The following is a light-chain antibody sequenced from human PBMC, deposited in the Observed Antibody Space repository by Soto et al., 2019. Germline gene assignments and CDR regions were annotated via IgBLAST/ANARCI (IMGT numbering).Light chain of an antibody. CDR1: SSDVGDYNY. Sequence: QSVLTQPPSASGSPGQSVTISCTGTSSDVGDYNYVSWYQQHPGKAPKLMIYEVSKRPSGVPDRFSGSKSGNTASLTVSGLQAEDEAYYYCSSYAGSNNFVFGGGTKVTVL. J-gene: IGLJ2*01. CDR3: SSYAGSNNFV. V-gene: IGLV2-8*01. CDR2: EVS.